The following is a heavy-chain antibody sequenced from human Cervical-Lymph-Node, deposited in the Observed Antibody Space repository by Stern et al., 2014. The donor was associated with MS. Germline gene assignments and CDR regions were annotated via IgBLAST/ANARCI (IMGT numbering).Heavy chain of an antibody. CDR1: GITLSSYW. V-gene: IGHV3-74*02. Sequence: EDQLVESGGGLVQPGGSLRLSCAASGITLSSYWMHWVRQAPGKGLVWVSRINSDGSSTSYVDSVKGRFTISRDNAKNTLYLQMNSLRAEDTAAYYCARSVGSSSDYFDYWGQGTLVTVSS. CDR3: ARSVGSSSDYFDY. J-gene: IGHJ4*02. CDR2: INSDGSST. D-gene: IGHD6-6*01.